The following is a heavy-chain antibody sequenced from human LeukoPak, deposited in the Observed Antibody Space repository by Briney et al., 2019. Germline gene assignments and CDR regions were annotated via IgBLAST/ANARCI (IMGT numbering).Heavy chain of an antibody. V-gene: IGHV3-66*01. CDR3: ARATVNSGLFDY. D-gene: IGHD1-26*01. J-gene: IGHJ4*02. CDR2: IYSDGNT. CDR1: GFTVSSIS. Sequence: GGSLRLSCAASGFTVSSISMNWVRQAPGMGLEWVSIIYSDGNTKYADSVKGRFTLSRDVSKNTLYLQMNSLRADDTAVYYCARATVNSGLFDYWGQGTLVTVSS.